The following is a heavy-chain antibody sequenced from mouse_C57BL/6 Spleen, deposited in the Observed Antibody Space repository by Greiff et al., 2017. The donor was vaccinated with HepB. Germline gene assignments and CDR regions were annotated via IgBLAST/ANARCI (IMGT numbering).Heavy chain of an antibody. D-gene: IGHD2-4*01. CDR3: ARSEDYDPSYAMDY. Sequence: VQLQQSGPELVKPGASVKISCKASGYTFTDYYMNWVKQSHGKSLEWIGDINPNNGGTSYNQKFKGKATLTVDKSSSTAYMELRSLTSEDSAVYYCARSEDYDPSYAMDYWGQGTSVTVSS. CDR2: INPNNGGT. CDR1: GYTFTDYY. V-gene: IGHV1-26*01. J-gene: IGHJ4*01.